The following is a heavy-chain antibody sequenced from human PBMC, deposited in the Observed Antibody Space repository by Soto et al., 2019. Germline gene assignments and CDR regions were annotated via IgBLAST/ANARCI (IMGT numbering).Heavy chain of an antibody. CDR1: GYTFTSYG. D-gene: IGHD2-8*02. J-gene: IGHJ6*02. V-gene: IGHV1-18*01. CDR3: ARDDAHWSIEDYYYGMDV. CDR2: ISAYNGNT. Sequence: QVQLVQSGAEVKKPGASVKVSCKASGYTFTSYGISWVRQAPGQGLEWMGWISAYNGNTNYAQKLQGRVTMTTDTSTSTAYMELGSLRSDDTAVYYCARDDAHWSIEDYYYGMDVWGQGTTVTVSS.